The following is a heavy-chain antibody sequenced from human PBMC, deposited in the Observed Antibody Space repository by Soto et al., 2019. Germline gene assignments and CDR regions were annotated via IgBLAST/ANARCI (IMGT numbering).Heavy chain of an antibody. V-gene: IGHV3-30-3*01. Sequence: GGSLRLSCAASGFTFSSYAMHWVRQAPGKGLEWVAVISYDGSNKYYADSVKGRFTISRDNSKNTLYLQMNSLRAEDTAVYYCARDFQQLVHAFDIWGQGTMVTVSS. D-gene: IGHD6-13*01. CDR2: ISYDGSNK. CDR1: GFTFSSYA. J-gene: IGHJ3*02. CDR3: ARDFQQLVHAFDI.